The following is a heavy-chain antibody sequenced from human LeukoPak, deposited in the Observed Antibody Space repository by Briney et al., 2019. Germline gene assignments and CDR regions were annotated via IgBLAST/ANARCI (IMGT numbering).Heavy chain of an antibody. CDR1: GGSIISYY. CDR2: IYRIGNT. Sequence: PSETLSLTCTVSGGSIISYYWSWIRQPPGKGLEWIGYIYRIGNTDYNPSLKSRVTISLDTSKNQLSLNLTSVTAADTAVYYCAGRGQRYFRDWGQGTLVTVSS. CDR3: AGRGQRYFRD. J-gene: IGHJ1*01. V-gene: IGHV4-4*08.